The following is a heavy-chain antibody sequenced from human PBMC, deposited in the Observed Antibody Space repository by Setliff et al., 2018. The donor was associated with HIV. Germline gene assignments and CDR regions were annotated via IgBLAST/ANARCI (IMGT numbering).Heavy chain of an antibody. CDR2: IYTSGST. D-gene: IGHD1-7*01. CDR1: GGSISSGSYY. J-gene: IGHJ6*02. V-gene: IGHV4-61*09. CDR3: ARERWNYDYYYYGMDV. Sequence: SETLSLTCSVSGGSISSGSYYWSWIRQPAGKGLEWIGHIYTSGSTDYNPTFKSRVTISEDTSKNQVSLKVSSVTAADTAVYYCARERWNYDYYYYGMDVWGQGTTVTVSS.